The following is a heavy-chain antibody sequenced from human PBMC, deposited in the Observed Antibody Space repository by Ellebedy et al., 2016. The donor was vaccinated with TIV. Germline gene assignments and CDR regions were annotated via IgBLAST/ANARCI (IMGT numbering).Heavy chain of an antibody. CDR3: ARRSTDFAFDS. V-gene: IGHV3-23*01. Sequence: GESLKISCAASGFTFSTYPMNWVRQAPGKGLEWVSISSANGGTTYYADSVKGRFTISRDNSKNTLFRQMSSLRAEDTAVYFCARRSTDFAFDSWGQGTLVTVSS. CDR1: GFTFSTYP. J-gene: IGHJ4*02. D-gene: IGHD3/OR15-3a*01. CDR2: SSANGGTT.